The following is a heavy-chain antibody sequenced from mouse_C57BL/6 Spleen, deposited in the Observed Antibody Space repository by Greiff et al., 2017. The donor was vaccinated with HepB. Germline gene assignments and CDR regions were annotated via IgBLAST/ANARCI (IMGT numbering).Heavy chain of an antibody. CDR1: GFSLSTFGMG. CDR3: ARIAYDYDRGFAY. V-gene: IGHV8-8*01. J-gene: IGHJ3*01. D-gene: IGHD2-4*01. CDR2: IWWDDDK. Sequence: QVTLKESGPGILQPSQTLSLTCSFSGFSLSTFGMGVVWIRQPSGKGLEWLAHIWWDDDKYYNPALKSRLTISKDTSKNQVFLMIANVDTADTATYYCARIAYDYDRGFAYWGQGTLVTVSA.